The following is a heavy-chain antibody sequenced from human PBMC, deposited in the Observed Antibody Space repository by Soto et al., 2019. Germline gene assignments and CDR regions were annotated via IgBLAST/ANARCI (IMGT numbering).Heavy chain of an antibody. J-gene: IGHJ4*02. CDR3: ARHNYGSGSTYFDY. CDR2: IYYSGST. V-gene: IGHV4-59*08. Sequence: QVQLQESGPGLVKPSETLSLTCTVSGGSISSYYWSWIRQPPGKGLEWIGYIYYSGSTNYNPSLKSRVTISGDPSKNQFSLKLNSMTAADTAVYYCARHNYGSGSTYFDYWGQGTLVTVSS. D-gene: IGHD3-10*01. CDR1: GGSISSYY.